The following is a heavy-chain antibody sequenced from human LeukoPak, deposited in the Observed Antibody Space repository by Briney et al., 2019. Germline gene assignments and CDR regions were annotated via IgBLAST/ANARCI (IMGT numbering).Heavy chain of an antibody. Sequence: GGSLRLSCAASGFTFSSYAMSWVRQAPGKGLEWVSAISGSGGSTYYADSVKGRFTISRDNSKNTLYLQMNTLRAEDTAVYYCAKSLSPMIVVVITGDDAFDIWGRETMFTVSS. CDR1: GFTFSSYA. CDR2: ISGSGGST. D-gene: IGHD3-22*01. V-gene: IGHV3-23*01. J-gene: IGHJ3*02. CDR3: AKSLSPMIVVVITGDDAFDI.